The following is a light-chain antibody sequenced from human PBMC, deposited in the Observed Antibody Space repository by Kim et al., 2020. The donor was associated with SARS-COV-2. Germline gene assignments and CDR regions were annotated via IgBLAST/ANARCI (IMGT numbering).Light chain of an antibody. J-gene: IGKJ4*01. V-gene: IGKV1-5*01. CDR1: QSISSW. CDR3: QQYNSYSGLT. CDR2: DAS. Sequence: ASVGDRVTITCRGSQSISSWLAWYQQKPGKAPKLLIYDASSLESWVPSRFSGSGSGTEFTLTISSLQPDDFATYYCQQYNSYSGLTFGGGTTLEI.